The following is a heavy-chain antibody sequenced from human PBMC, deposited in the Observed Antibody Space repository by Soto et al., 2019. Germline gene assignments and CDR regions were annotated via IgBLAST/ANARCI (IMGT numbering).Heavy chain of an antibody. CDR3: ARHGSGPTKWHYYYGLDV. CDR1: GYSYTSYW. Sequence: PGASLTISRKGSGYSYTSYWIGCVRQMPGKGLEWMVIIYPGDSDTRYSPSFQGQVTISADKSISTAYLQWSSLKASDTAMYYCARHGSGPTKWHYYYGLDVWGQGTTVTVSS. CDR2: IYPGDSDT. J-gene: IGHJ6*02. V-gene: IGHV5-51*01. D-gene: IGHD1-7*01.